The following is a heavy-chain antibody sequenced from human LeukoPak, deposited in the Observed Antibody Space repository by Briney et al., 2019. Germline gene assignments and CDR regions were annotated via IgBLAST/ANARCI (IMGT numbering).Heavy chain of an antibody. Sequence: GASVKVSCKASGYTFTSYGISWVRQAPGQGLEWMGWISAYNGNTNYAQKLQGRVTMTTDTSTSTAYMELRSLRSDDTAVYYCAKASGGILTGYFDYWGQGTLVTVSS. CDR2: ISAYNGNT. CDR1: GYTFTSYG. D-gene: IGHD3-9*01. V-gene: IGHV1-18*01. J-gene: IGHJ4*02. CDR3: AKASGGILTGYFDY.